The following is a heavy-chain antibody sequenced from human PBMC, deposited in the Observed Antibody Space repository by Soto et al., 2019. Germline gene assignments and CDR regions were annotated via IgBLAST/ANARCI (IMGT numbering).Heavy chain of an antibody. Sequence: QVQLVQSGAEVKKPGSSVKVSCKASGGTFSSYTISWVRQAPGQGLEWMGRIIPILGIANYAQKFQGRVTITADKSTSTAYMELSSLRSEDTAVYYCASSGVVAATAFVRYIDVWGKGTTVTVSS. J-gene: IGHJ6*03. CDR1: GGTFSSYT. CDR2: IIPILGIA. D-gene: IGHD2-15*01. V-gene: IGHV1-69*02. CDR3: ASSGVVAATAFVRYIDV.